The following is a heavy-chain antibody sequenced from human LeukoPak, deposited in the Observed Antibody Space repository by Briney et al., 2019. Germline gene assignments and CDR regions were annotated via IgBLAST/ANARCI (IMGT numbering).Heavy chain of an antibody. CDR2: IWSDGTEQ. CDR1: GFTFSHYG. J-gene: IGHJ4*02. D-gene: IGHD3/OR15-3a*01. V-gene: IGHV3-33*06. Sequence: GGSLRLSCATSGFTFSHYGMHWVRQAPGKGLEWVAVIWSDGTEQYYGDSVKGRFTISRDNSNKTVYLQMNSLRVEDTAVYYCAKDAQRGFDFSNSLESWGQGTLVTVSS. CDR3: AKDAQRGFDFSNSLES.